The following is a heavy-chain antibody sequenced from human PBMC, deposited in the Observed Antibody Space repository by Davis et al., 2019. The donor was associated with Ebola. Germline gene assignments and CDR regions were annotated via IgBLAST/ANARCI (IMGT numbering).Heavy chain of an antibody. CDR3: ARDPLYSSGWSFDY. D-gene: IGHD6-19*01. CDR1: GGTFSSYA. Sequence: ASVKVSCKASGGTFSSYAISWVRQAPGQGLEWMGWISAYNGNTNYAQKLQGRVTMTTDTSTSTAYMELRSLRSDDTAVYYCARDPLYSSGWSFDYWGQGTLVTVSS. CDR2: ISAYNGNT. V-gene: IGHV1-18*01. J-gene: IGHJ4*02.